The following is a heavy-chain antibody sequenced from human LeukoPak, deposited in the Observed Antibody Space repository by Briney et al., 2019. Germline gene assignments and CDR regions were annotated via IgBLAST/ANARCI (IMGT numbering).Heavy chain of an antibody. D-gene: IGHD3-22*01. Sequence: SETLSLTCTVSGGSISSGSYYWNWIRQPAGKGLEWIGRIHNSGSTNYNPSLKSRVTISVDTSKNQFSLKLSSVTAADTAVYYCARVTGYMIEDYFDYWGQGTLVTVSS. CDR2: IHNSGST. CDR1: GGSISSGSYY. J-gene: IGHJ4*02. CDR3: ARVTGYMIEDYFDY. V-gene: IGHV4-61*10.